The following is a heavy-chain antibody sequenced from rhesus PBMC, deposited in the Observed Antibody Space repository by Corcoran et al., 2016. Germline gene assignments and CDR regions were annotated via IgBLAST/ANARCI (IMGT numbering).Heavy chain of an antibody. J-gene: IGHJ4*01. V-gene: IGHV1-180*01. CDR3: TRAPAAGGFDY. CDR2: ISPYNGNK. D-gene: IGHD6-25*01. CDR1: GYSFTNYY. Sequence: QVQLVQSGAEIKQPGASVKLSCKASGYSFTNYYIHWVRQAPGQGLEWIGLISPYNGNKVYAQNFQGRVTITTDTSTTTGYMELSSLRSEDTAVYYCTRAPAAGGFDYWGRGVPVTVSS.